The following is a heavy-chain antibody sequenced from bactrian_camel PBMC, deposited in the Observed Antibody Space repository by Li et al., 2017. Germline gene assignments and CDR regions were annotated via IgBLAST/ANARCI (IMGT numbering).Heavy chain of an antibody. CDR3: QPTTTCRHPYF. V-gene: IGHV3S40*01. CDR1: DDTYSSYC. Sequence: VQLVESGGGSVQNGGSLRLSCAFSDDTYSSYCMGWFRQVPGKEREGVAVIYTRGDINIVREPVKGRFTISRDKGKDTVYLQLNSLRPEDTAMYSCQPTTTCRHPYFLGQGTQVTVS. CDR2: IYTRGDIN. J-gene: IGHJ4*01.